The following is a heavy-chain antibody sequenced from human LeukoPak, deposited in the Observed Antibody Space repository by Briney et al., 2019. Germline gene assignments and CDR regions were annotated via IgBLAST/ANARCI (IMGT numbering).Heavy chain of an antibody. Sequence: ASVKVSCKASGYTFTGCYMHWVRQAPGQGLEWMGWINPNSGGTNYAQKFQGRVTMTRDTSISTAYMELSRLRSDDTAVYYCASSSGDYDILTGIDYWGQGTLVTVSS. CDR2: INPNSGGT. CDR3: ASSSGDYDILTGIDY. J-gene: IGHJ4*02. CDR1: GYTFTGCY. D-gene: IGHD3-9*01. V-gene: IGHV1-2*02.